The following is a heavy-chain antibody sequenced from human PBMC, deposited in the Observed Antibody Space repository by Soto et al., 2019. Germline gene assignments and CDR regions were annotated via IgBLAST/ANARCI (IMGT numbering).Heavy chain of an antibody. D-gene: IGHD5-18*01. J-gene: IGHJ6*03. CDR3: ASTRGYSYGYHGRYYYYYYYMDV. CDR1: GGSFSGYY. Sequence: SETLSLTCAVYGGSFSGYYWSWIRQPPGKGLEWIGEINHSGSTNYNPSLKSRVTISVNTSKNQFSLKLSSVTAADTAVYYCASTRGYSYGYHGRYYYYYYYMDVWGKGTTVTVSS. CDR2: INHSGST. V-gene: IGHV4-34*01.